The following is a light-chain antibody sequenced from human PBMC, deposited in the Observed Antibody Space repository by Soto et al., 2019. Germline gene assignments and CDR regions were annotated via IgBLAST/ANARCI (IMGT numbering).Light chain of an antibody. CDR2: EVN. CDR3: ISHAGTSNV. V-gene: IGLV2-8*01. J-gene: IGLJ1*01. CDR1: SSDVGATDY. Sequence: QSVLTQPPSASGSLGQSVAISCTGTSSDVGATDYVSWYQHHSGKAPKLLLYEVNKRPSGVPDRFSGSKSGNTVSLTVSVLQADDEADYYCISHAGTSNVLGTGTKLTVL.